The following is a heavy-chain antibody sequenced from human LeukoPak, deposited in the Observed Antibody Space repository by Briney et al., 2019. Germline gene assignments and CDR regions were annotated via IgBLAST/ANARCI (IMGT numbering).Heavy chain of an antibody. CDR2: IIPIFGTA. J-gene: IGHJ4*02. Sequence: GASVKVSCKASGGTFSSYAISWVRQAPGQGLEWMGGIIPIFGTANYAQKFQGRVTIAADESTSTAYMELSSLRSGDTAVYYCARERGPYSGSYSEFDYWGQGTLVTVSS. CDR1: GGTFSSYA. D-gene: IGHD1-26*01. CDR3: ARERGPYSGSYSEFDY. V-gene: IGHV1-69*13.